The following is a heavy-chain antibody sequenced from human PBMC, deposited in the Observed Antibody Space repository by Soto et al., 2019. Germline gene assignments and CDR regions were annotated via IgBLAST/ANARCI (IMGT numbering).Heavy chain of an antibody. Sequence: QVQLQESGPGLVKPSETLSLTCTLSGGSISTYYWSWIRQPPGKGLEWIGYVYDRATTSYNPSLKTRVPISADTSKNQFSLNLRSVTAADTAVYFCARIRSVFSGGRNDYWGQGILVTVSS. CDR1: GGSISTYY. V-gene: IGHV4-59*08. CDR3: ARIRSVFSGGRNDY. J-gene: IGHJ4*02. D-gene: IGHD2-15*01. CDR2: VYDRATT.